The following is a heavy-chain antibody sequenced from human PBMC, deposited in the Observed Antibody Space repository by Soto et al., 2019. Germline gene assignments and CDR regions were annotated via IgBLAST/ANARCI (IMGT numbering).Heavy chain of an antibody. D-gene: IGHD4-17*01. J-gene: IGHJ5*02. CDR1: GYSFTTYG. CDR2: IDAGNGNT. Sequence: GASVKVSCKASGYSFTTYGMHWVRQAPGQRLEWMGWIDAGNGNTKYSLEFQGRVTITRDTSATTAYMELSSLKSEDTAVYYCARDGWVTTGRFGPWGQGTLVTVSS. CDR3: ARDGWVTTGRFGP. V-gene: IGHV1-3*01.